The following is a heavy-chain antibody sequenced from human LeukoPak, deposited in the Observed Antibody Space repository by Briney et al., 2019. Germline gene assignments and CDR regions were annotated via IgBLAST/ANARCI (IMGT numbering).Heavy chain of an antibody. CDR1: GFTFSTYA. CDR2: ISGSGDNT. V-gene: IGHV3-23*01. D-gene: IGHD3-3*01. Sequence: GGSLRLSCAASGFTFSTYAMSWVRQAPGEGLEWVSAISGSGDNTYYTDSVKGRFTVSRDNSKNTLYLQMNSLGAEDTAKYYCAKDRSFRSGYYDGFDIWGQGTMVTVSS. J-gene: IGHJ3*02. CDR3: AKDRSFRSGYYDGFDI.